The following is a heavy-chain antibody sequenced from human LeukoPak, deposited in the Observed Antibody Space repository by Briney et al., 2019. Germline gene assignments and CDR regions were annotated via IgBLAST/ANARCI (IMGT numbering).Heavy chain of an antibody. CDR1: GGSISSSSYY. D-gene: IGHD1-26*01. CDR3: ARVCVGAFRYSGSCDAFDI. V-gene: IGHV4-61*05. J-gene: IGHJ3*02. CDR2: IYYSGST. Sequence: PSETLSLTCTVSGGSISSSSYYWGWIRQPPGKGLEWIGFIYYSGSTNYNPSLKSRVTISLDTSKNQFSLKLSSVTAADTAVYYCARVCVGAFRYSGSCDAFDIWGQGTMVTVSS.